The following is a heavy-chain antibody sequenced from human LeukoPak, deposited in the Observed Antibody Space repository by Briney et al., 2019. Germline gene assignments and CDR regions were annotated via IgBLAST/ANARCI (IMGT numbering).Heavy chain of an antibody. CDR1: GGSFSSYY. CDR3: ARDRSGYYCGMDV. Sequence: SETLSLTCTVSGGSFSSYYWSWIRQPPGKGLEWIGYIYYSGSTNYNPALKSRVTISVDTSKNQFSLKLSSVTAADTAVYYCARDRSGYYCGMDVWGQGTTVTVSS. CDR2: IYYSGST. V-gene: IGHV4-59*01. D-gene: IGHD6-19*01. J-gene: IGHJ6*02.